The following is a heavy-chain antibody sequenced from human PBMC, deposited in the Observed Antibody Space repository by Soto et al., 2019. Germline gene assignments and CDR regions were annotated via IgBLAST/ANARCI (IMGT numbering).Heavy chain of an antibody. CDR1: GFTFSSYA. CDR3: AKAARTDYGDYAPYYFDY. Sequence: QVQLVESGGGVVQPGRSLRLSCAASGFTFSSYAMHWVRQAPGKGLVWVAVISYAGSNKYYADSVKGRFTISRDNSKNTRYLQMNSLRAEDTAVYYCAKAARTDYGDYAPYYFDYWGQGTLVTASS. CDR2: ISYAGSNK. V-gene: IGHV3-30-3*01. J-gene: IGHJ4*02. D-gene: IGHD4-17*01.